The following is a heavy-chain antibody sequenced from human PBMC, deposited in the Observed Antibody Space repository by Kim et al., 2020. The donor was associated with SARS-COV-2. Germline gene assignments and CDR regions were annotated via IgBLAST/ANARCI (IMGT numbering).Heavy chain of an antibody. CDR1: GGSISNYY. CDR2: IFYTGST. CDR3: ARGPDILTGYYSLDA. Sequence: SETLSLTCTVSGGSISNYYWSWIRQTPGKGLEWIGYIFYTGSTNYNTSLKSRVTISVDTSKNQFSLRLSSVTAADTAVYYCARGPDILTGYYSLDAWGQGTLVTVSS. D-gene: IGHD3-9*01. J-gene: IGHJ5*02. V-gene: IGHV4-59*01.